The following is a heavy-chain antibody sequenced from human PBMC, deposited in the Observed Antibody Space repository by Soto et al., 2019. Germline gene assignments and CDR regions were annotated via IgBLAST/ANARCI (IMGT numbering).Heavy chain of an antibody. CDR3: AHAYGGRSLY. V-gene: IGHV2-5*02. D-gene: IGHD1-26*01. CDR1: GFSLTTDRVG. CDR2: IYWDDSK. J-gene: IGHJ4*02. Sequence: QITLKESGPTLVKPTQTLTLTCTFSGFSLTTDRVGVGWIRQPPGEALEWLAVIYWDDSKTHRPSLASRLTITKDTSKNQVALTMTNMDSLDTATYYCAHAYGGRSLYWGQGTLVTVSS.